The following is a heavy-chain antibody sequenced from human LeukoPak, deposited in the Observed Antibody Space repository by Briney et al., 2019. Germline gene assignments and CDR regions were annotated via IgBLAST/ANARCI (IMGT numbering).Heavy chain of an antibody. Sequence: SVKVSCKASGGTFSSYAISWVRQAPVQGLEWMGRIIPIFGTANYAQKFQGRVTITTDESTSTAYMELSSLRSEDTAVYYCARERAVAWELIDYWGQGTLVTVSS. CDR3: ARERAVAWELIDY. CDR2: IIPIFGTA. J-gene: IGHJ4*02. CDR1: GGTFSSYA. V-gene: IGHV1-69*05. D-gene: IGHD1-7*01.